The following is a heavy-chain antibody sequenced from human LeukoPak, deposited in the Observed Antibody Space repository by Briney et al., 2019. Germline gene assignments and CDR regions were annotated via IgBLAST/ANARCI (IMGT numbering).Heavy chain of an antibody. J-gene: IGHJ4*02. CDR3: AKSGYYDSTGYYYYFDY. D-gene: IGHD3-22*01. V-gene: IGHV3-30*02. CDR2: VRYDGSDK. Sequence: GGSLRLSCTATGFMFGSYGMHWVRQAPGKGLEWVAFVRYDGSDKYYADSVKGRFTISRDNSKNTLYLQMNSLRAEDTAVYYCAKSGYYDSTGYYYYFDYWGQGTLVTVSS. CDR1: GFMFGSYG.